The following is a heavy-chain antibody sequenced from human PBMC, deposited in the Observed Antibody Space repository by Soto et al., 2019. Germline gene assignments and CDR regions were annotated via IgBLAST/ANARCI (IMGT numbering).Heavy chain of an antibody. V-gene: IGHV4-39*01. CDR2: IYYSGST. J-gene: IGHJ4*02. D-gene: IGHD6-13*01. Sequence: SETLSLTCPVSGCSISSSSYYWGWIRQPPGKGLEWIGSIYYSGSTYYNPSLKSRVTISVDTSKNQFSLKLSSVTAADTAVYYCARYSSSWYFDYWGQGTLVTV. CDR3: ARYSSSWYFDY. CDR1: GCSISSSSYY.